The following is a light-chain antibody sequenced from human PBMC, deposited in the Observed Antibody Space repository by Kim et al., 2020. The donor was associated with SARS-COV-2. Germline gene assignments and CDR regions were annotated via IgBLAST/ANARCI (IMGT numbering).Light chain of an antibody. CDR1: QSVSSN. J-gene: IGKJ5*01. V-gene: IGKV3-15*01. Sequence: SPGERATLSCRASQSVSSNLAWNQQKPGQAPRLLIYGASTRATGIPARFSGSGSGTEFTLTISSLQYEDFAVYYCQQYNNWPPITFGQGTRLEIK. CDR3: QQYNNWPPIT. CDR2: GAS.